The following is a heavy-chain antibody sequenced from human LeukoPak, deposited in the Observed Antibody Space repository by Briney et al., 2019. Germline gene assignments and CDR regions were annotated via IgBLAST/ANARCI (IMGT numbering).Heavy chain of an antibody. CDR3: AKDSGGGYVLILDY. CDR2: IKEDGSER. J-gene: IGHJ4*02. V-gene: IGHV3-7*01. D-gene: IGHD5-12*01. Sequence: PGGSLRLSCEGSAFIFSGHWMNWVRQTPGKGLEWVASIKEDGSERQYVDSVKGRFTISRDNSKNTLYLQMNSLRAEDTAVYYCAKDSGGGYVLILDYWGQGTLVTVSS. CDR1: AFIFSGHW.